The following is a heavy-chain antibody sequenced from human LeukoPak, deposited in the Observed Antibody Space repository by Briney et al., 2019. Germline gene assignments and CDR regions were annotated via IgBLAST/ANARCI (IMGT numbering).Heavy chain of an antibody. Sequence: SETLSLTCAVYGGSFSGYYWSWIRQPPGKGLEWIGEINHSGSTNYNPSLKSRVTISVDTSKNQFSLKLSSVTAADTAVYYCARLGRYSSGWYETGGQGTLVTVSS. CDR2: INHSGST. J-gene: IGHJ4*02. V-gene: IGHV4-34*01. CDR1: GGSFSGYY. D-gene: IGHD6-19*01. CDR3: ARLGRYSSGWYET.